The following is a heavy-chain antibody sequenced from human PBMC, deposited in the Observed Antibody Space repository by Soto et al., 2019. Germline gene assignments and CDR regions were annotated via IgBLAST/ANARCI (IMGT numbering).Heavy chain of an antibody. D-gene: IGHD2-2*02. CDR1: GFTSISYA. CDR3: AILYGRKGHFDL. Sequence: HVQLVESGGGVVEPGRSLRLSCAASGFTSISYAMHWVRQAPGKGLEWVAVISYDGCNKYYADSVKGRFTISRDKSKNMPYLQMNSLRAEDTAVYFCAILYGRKGHFDLWGRGTLVTVSS. V-gene: IGHV3-30-3*01. J-gene: IGHJ2*01. CDR2: ISYDGCNK.